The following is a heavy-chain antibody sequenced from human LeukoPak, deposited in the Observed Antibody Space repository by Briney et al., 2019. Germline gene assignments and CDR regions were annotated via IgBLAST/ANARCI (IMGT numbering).Heavy chain of an antibody. Sequence: GGSLRLSCAGSGFTVSSNYMSWVRQAPGTGLEWVSIIYTGGNTYYADSAKRRFTISRDKPKNSLYLQMNSLRDEDTAVYYCARDLGAAAASAFDSWGQGTLVTVSS. CDR1: GFTVSSNY. J-gene: IGHJ4*02. CDR3: ARDLGAAAASAFDS. CDR2: IYTGGNT. V-gene: IGHV3-53*01. D-gene: IGHD6-25*01.